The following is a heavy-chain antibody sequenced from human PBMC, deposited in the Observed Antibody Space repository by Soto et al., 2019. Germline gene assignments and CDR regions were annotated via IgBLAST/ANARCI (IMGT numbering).Heavy chain of an antibody. Sequence: QVQLVESGGGVVQPGRSLRLSCAASGFTFSSYAMHWVRQAPGKGLEWVAVISYDGSNKYYADSVKGRFTISRDNSKNTLYRQMNSLRAEDTAVYYCARGENWYFDLWGRGTLVTVSS. V-gene: IGHV3-30-3*01. CDR1: GFTFSSYA. J-gene: IGHJ2*01. CDR2: ISYDGSNK. CDR3: ARGENWYFDL.